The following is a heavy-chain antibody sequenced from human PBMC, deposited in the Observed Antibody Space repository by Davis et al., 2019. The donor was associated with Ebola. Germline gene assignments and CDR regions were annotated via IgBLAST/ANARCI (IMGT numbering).Heavy chain of an antibody. V-gene: IGHV4-4*02. J-gene: IGHJ6*02. D-gene: IGHD4-17*01. CDR1: GGSISSSNW. Sequence: SETLSLTCAVSGGSISSSNWWRWVRQLPGKGLEWIGEIYHSGSTNYNPSLKSRVTISVDKSKNQFSLKLSSVTAAYTAVYYCARQDYAAYYYGMDVWGQGTTVTVSS. CDR3: ARQDYAAYYYGMDV. CDR2: IYHSGST.